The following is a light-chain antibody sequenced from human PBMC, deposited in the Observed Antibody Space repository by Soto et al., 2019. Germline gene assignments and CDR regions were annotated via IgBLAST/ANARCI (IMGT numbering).Light chain of an antibody. CDR1: QSVSSN. V-gene: IGKV3-15*01. Sequence: EIVMTQSPSTLSVSPGDRATLSCRASQSVSSNLAWYQQTPGQAPRLLIYGASNRATGVPARISGSVSGTEFTLTIASLQSEDFAVYYCQQYSSWLWTFGQGTKVDIK. J-gene: IGKJ1*01. CDR2: GAS. CDR3: QQYSSWLWT.